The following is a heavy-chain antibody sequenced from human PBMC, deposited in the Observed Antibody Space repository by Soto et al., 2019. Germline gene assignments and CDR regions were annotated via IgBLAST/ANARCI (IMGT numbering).Heavy chain of an antibody. CDR3: ARDPITMVRGVIIRDYYYYYGMDV. CDR2: IIPIFGTA. J-gene: IGHJ6*02. V-gene: IGHV1-69*13. Sequence: SVKVSCKASGGTFSSYAISWVRQAPGQGLEWMGGIIPIFGTANYAQKFQGRVTITADESTSTAYMELSSLRSEDTAVYYCARDPITMVRGVIIRDYYYYYGMDVWGQGTTVTV. D-gene: IGHD3-10*01. CDR1: GGTFSSYA.